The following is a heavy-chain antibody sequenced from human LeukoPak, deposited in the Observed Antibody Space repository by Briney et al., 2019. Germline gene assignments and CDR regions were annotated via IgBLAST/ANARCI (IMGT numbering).Heavy chain of an antibody. V-gene: IGHV3-7*03. Sequence: PGGSLRLSCAASGFMFSSNWMSWVRLAPGKGLEWVANIKEDGTETYYVDSVKGRFTISRDNAKNSLHLQMNSLRVEDTAVYYCAKGGRSLQTYWGQGTLVTVSS. CDR1: GFMFSSNW. CDR2: IKEDGTET. CDR3: AKGGRSLQTY. D-gene: IGHD5-24*01. J-gene: IGHJ4*02.